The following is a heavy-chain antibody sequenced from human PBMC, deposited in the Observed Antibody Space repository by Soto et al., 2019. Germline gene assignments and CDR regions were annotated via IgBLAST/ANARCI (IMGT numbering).Heavy chain of an antibody. CDR2: IYRDDDT. CDR1: GFSLSPSGVG. D-gene: IGHD5-12*01. CDR3: AHRKDGYHYFAY. V-gene: IGHV2-5*02. J-gene: IGHJ4*02. Sequence: QITLKESGPTLVKPTQTLTLTCIFSGFSLSPSGVGVGWIRQPPGKALEWLAFIYRDDDTRYSPSLKSRLTITKDTFKNQVVLTLTNMDPEDTATYYCAHRKDGYHYFAYWGQGTLVTVSS.